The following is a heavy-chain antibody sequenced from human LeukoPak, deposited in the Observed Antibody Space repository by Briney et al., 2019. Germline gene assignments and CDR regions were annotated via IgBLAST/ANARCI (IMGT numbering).Heavy chain of an antibody. CDR3: ARDPGQSSGYGFDY. D-gene: IGHD5-12*01. J-gene: IGHJ4*02. Sequence: GASVTVSCKASGYIFTRYGISWVRQAPGQGLECIGWISAYNYNTKYAQKLQGRVTITTDRPTRPAYMERKGQTSYDNAMYYCARDPGQSSGYGFDYWGQGTLVTVSS. CDR2: ISAYNYNT. V-gene: IGHV1-18*01. CDR1: GYIFTRYG.